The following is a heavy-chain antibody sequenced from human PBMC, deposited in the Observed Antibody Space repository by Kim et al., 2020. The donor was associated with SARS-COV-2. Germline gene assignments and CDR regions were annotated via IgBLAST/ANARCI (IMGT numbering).Heavy chain of an antibody. Sequence: GGSLRLSCAASGFTFSSYAMSWVRQAPGKGLEWVSAISGSGGGIYYVDSVKGRFTISRDNAQKSLYLQMNSLRAEDTAVYYCARDRVCGESIYYAYWGQGPLVTVSS. V-gene: IGHV3-23*01. CDR2: ISGSGGGI. CDR3: ARDRVCGESIYYAY. J-gene: IGHJ4*02. D-gene: IGHD3-10*02. CDR1: GFTFSSYA.